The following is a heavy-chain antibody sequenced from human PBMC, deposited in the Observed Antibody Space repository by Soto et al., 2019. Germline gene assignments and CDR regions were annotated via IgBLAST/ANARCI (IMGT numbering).Heavy chain of an antibody. Sequence: KVSCKASGYTFTGHYIHWVRQAPEQGPEWMGEIGPESGATRYAQKFQGRVTMTMDMSITTVYMELSNLSPDDTAVYYCGRGRSGQIVVFYWGQGTPVTVSS. D-gene: IGHD5-12*01. J-gene: IGHJ4*02. CDR1: GYTFTGHY. V-gene: IGHV1-2*02. CDR2: IGPESGAT. CDR3: GRGRSGQIVVFY.